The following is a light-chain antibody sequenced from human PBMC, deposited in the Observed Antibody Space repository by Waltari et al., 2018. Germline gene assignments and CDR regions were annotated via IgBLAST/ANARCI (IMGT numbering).Light chain of an antibody. CDR3: QQYKTYPHT. Sequence: DIQMTQSPSTLSASVGDRVTITCRASQSISSWLAWYQQKPGKAPKLLIYGPSNLQIGVPSRFSGSGSGTEFTLTISSLQPDDVAVYYCQQYKTYPHTFGQGTRLEIK. CDR2: GPS. V-gene: IGKV1-5*03. CDR1: QSISSW. J-gene: IGKJ2*01.